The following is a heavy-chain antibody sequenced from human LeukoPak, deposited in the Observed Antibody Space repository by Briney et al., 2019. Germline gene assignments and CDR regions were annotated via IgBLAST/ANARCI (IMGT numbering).Heavy chain of an antibody. J-gene: IGHJ4*02. Sequence: PGGSLRLSCAASGFTFSSYGMHWVRQAPGKGLEWVAVIWYDGSNKYYADSVKGRFTISRDNAKNSLYLQMNSLRAEDTALYYCAKDMGYDFRPTIGWYFDYWGQGTLVTVSS. CDR3: AKDMGYDFRPTIGWYFDY. CDR2: IWYDGSNK. CDR1: GFTFSSYG. V-gene: IGHV3-33*03. D-gene: IGHD3-3*01.